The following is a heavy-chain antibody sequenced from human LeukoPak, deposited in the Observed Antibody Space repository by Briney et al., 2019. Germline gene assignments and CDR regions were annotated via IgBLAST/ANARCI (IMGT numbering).Heavy chain of an antibody. J-gene: IGHJ4*02. CDR2: IKSSNT. D-gene: IGHD3-16*01. CDR3: ARVPDWTYVPAY. Sequence: LSETLSLTCTVSGGSISSDRFYWTWVRQPAGKGLEWIGRIKSSNTNYNPSLKSRVSISLDTSTNQFSLKLSSLTAADTAVCYCARVPDWTYVPAYRRQGTLVTVSS. CDR1: GGSISSDRFY. V-gene: IGHV4-61*02.